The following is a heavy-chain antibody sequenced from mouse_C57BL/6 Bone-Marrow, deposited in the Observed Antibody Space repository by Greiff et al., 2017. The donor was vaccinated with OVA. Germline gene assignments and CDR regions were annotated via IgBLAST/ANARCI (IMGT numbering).Heavy chain of an antibody. CDR1: GFTIKNSY. Sequence: VQLQQSVAELVRPGASVTLSCTASGFTIKNSYMHWVKQRPEQGLEWIGRIDPATGNTKYSPKFQGKATITAATSSNTAYLQLSSLTSEDTALYYWARDLLWYLDDYAMDYWGQGTSVTVSS. CDR2: IDPATGNT. J-gene: IGHJ4*01. V-gene: IGHV14-3*01. D-gene: IGHD2-1*01. CDR3: ARDLLWYLDDYAMDY.